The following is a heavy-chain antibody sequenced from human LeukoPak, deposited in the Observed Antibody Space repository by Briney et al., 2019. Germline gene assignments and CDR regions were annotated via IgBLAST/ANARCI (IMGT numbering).Heavy chain of an antibody. CDR2: IAGDESQK. D-gene: IGHD1-1*01. J-gene: IGHJ3*02. CDR3: VRDLSPVSDRNVWYDALDI. V-gene: IGHV3-7*01. CDR1: GFSFTSSW. Sequence: GGSLRLSCVASGFSFTSSWMTWVRQAPGKGLEWVTNIAGDESQKRYMDSVKGRFTISRDNAKNSLYLQLNSLRAEDTAIYYCVRDLSPVSDRNVWYDALDIWGQGTMVTVSS.